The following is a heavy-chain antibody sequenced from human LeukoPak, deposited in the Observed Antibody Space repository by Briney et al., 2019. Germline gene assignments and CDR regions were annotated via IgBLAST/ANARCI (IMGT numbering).Heavy chain of an antibody. V-gene: IGHV4-4*07. D-gene: IGHD3-10*01. CDR1: GGSISSYY. Sequence: SETLSLTCTVSGGSISSYYWSWIRQPAGKGLGWIGRIYGSGSTDYNPSLKSRVTMSIDTSKNQFSLNLISVTAADTAVYYCARDSGTTGEVKFDPWGQGTLVTVSS. CDR2: IYGSGST. CDR3: ARDSGTTGEVKFDP. J-gene: IGHJ5*02.